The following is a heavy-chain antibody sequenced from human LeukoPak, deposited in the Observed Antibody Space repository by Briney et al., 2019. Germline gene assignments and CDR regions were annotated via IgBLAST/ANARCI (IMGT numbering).Heavy chain of an antibody. CDR1: GFTFSSYW. CDR3: ASRTVGYCSGRSCSRFDYYYGMDV. D-gene: IGHD2-15*01. Sequence: GGSLRLSCAASGFTFSSYWMSWVRQAPGKGLEGVANIKQDGSEKYYVDSVKGRFTISRDNAKNSLYLQMNSLRVEDTAVYYCASRTVGYCSGRSCSRFDYYYGMDVWGQGTTVTVSS. J-gene: IGHJ6*02. CDR2: IKQDGSEK. V-gene: IGHV3-7*03.